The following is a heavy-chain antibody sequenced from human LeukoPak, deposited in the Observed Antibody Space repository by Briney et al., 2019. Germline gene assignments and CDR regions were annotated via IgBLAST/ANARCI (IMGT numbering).Heavy chain of an antibody. CDR2: VYNSETT. J-gene: IGHJ4*02. V-gene: IGHV4-59*01. Sequence: PSETLSLTCTVSGGSMSNYYWNWIRQSPGKGLEWIGYVYNSETTNYNPSLMSRVTIIADMSKSQFSLKLSSVTAADTAVYYCARERVATNTVSMVFDYWGQGTLVTVSS. CDR1: GGSMSNYY. D-gene: IGHD5-12*01. CDR3: ARERVATNTVSMVFDY.